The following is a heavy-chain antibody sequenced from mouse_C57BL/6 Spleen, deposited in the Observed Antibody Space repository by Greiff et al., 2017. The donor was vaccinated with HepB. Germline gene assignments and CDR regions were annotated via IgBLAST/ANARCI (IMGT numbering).Heavy chain of an antibody. J-gene: IGHJ2*01. V-gene: IGHV1-64*01. CDR3: AREGRKFFDY. Sequence: QVQLQQSGAELVKPGASVKLSCKASGYTFTSYWMHWVKQRPGQGLEWIGMIHPNSGSTNYNEKFKSKATLTVDKSSSTAYMQLSSLTSEDSAVYYCAREGRKFFDYWGQGTTLTVSS. CDR2: IHPNSGST. CDR1: GYTFTSYW.